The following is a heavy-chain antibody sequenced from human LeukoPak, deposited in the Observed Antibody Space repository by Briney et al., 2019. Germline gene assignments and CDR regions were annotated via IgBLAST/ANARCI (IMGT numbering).Heavy chain of an antibody. CDR2: INTDGSST. CDR1: GFTFSSYW. V-gene: IGHV3-74*01. Sequence: GGSLRLSCAASGFTFSSYWMHWVRQAPGKGLVWVSRINTDGSSTSYADSVKGRFTISRDNSKNTLYLQMNSLRAEDTAVYYCAKTRSYYYGSGSYPIDYWGQGTLVTVSS. CDR3: AKTRSYYYGSGSYPIDY. D-gene: IGHD3-10*01. J-gene: IGHJ4*02.